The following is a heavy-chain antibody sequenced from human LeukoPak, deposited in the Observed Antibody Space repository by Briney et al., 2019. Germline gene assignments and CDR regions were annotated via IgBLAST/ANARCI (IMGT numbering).Heavy chain of an antibody. J-gene: IGHJ4*02. Sequence: SETLSLTCTVSGYSISSGYYWGWIRQPPGKGLEWIGSIYHSGSTYYNPSLKSRVTISVDTSKNQFSLKLSSVTAADTAVYYCARGGLSSGYERNHLDYWGQGTLVTVSS. CDR3: ARGGLSSGYERNHLDY. D-gene: IGHD5-12*01. V-gene: IGHV4-38-2*02. CDR1: GYSISSGYY. CDR2: IYHSGST.